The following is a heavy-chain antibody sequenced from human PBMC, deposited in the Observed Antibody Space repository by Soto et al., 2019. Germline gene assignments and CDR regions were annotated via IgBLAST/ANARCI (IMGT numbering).Heavy chain of an antibody. J-gene: IGHJ4*02. V-gene: IGHV1-69*06. CDR3: ATIVGGFLNY. CDR1: GGSFSSYS. Sequence: QVQLVQSGADVKKPGSSVKVSCKASGGSFSSYSISWVRQAPGQGLEWMGGIIPISDTTKFSQNFQGRVTITADKSTRTAYMELSSLRSEDTAVYYCATIVGGFLNYWGQGTLVTVSS. D-gene: IGHD1-26*01. CDR2: IIPISDTT.